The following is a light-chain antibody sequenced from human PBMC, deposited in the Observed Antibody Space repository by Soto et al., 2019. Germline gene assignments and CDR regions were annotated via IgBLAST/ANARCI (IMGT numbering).Light chain of an antibody. J-gene: IGLJ2*01. CDR3: SSFTTSSTLAV. Sequence: QSVLTQPASVSGSPGQSITISCTGTSSDIGGYNFVSWYQHHPGKAPKLMIYEVNNRPSGVSSRFSGSKSGNTASLTISGLQTEDEADYYCSSFTTSSTLAVFGGGTKLTVL. CDR2: EVN. CDR1: SSDIGGYNF. V-gene: IGLV2-14*01.